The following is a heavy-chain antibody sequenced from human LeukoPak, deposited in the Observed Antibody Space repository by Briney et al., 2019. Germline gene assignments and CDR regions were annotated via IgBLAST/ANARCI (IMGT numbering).Heavy chain of an antibody. CDR2: INTDGTT. CDR1: GFAFGHYR. CDR3: TRGHPVEFDY. V-gene: IGHV3-74*01. Sequence: GGSLGLSCAASGFAFGHYRMHWVRQAPGKGLVWVSTINTDGTTTYADSVKGRFTISRDNAKHTLFLQMHSLRAEDTAVYSCTRGHPVEFDYWGQGTLVTVYS. D-gene: IGHD3-3*01. J-gene: IGHJ4*02.